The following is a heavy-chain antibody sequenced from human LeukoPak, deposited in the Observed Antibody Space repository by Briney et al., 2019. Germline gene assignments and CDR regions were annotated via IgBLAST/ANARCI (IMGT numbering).Heavy chain of an antibody. CDR3: AKPSGSRYNWNPREGWFDP. V-gene: IGHV1-2*02. J-gene: IGHJ5*02. CDR2: INPNSGGT. CDR1: GYTFTGYY. D-gene: IGHD1-20*01. Sequence: RWASVKVSCKASGYTFTGYYMHWVRQAPGQGREWMGWINPNSGGTNYAQKFQGRVTMTRDTSISTAYMELSRLRSDDTAVYYCAKPSGSRYNWNPREGWFDPWGQGTLVTVSS.